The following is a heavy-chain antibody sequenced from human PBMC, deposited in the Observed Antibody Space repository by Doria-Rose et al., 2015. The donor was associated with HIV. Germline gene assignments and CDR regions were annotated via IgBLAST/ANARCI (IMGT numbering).Heavy chain of an antibody. CDR3: ARIKSSRWYHKYYFDF. J-gene: IGHJ4*02. CDR1: GVSLSSPGMG. D-gene: IGHD6-13*01. Sequence: SGPVLVKPTETLTLTCTVSGVSLSSPGMGVSWIRQPPGKALEWLANIFSDDERSYKTSLKSRLTISRGTSKSQLVFTMPDLGPVDTATYYCARIKSSRWYHKYYFDFWGQGPLVIVSA. V-gene: IGHV2-26*01. CDR2: IFSDDER.